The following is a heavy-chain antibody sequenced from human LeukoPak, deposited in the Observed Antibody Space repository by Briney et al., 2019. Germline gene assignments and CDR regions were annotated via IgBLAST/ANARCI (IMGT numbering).Heavy chain of an antibody. CDR2: IYPGDSDT. J-gene: IGHJ3*02. Sequence: HGESLKISCKGSGYSFTSYWIGWVRQMPGKGLEWMGIIYPGDSDTRYSPSFQGQVTISADKSISTPYLQWSSLKASDTAMYYCATTPNDYGDYAGESDAFDIWGQGTMVTVSS. D-gene: IGHD4-17*01. CDR1: GYSFTSYW. CDR3: ATTPNDYGDYAGESDAFDI. V-gene: IGHV5-51*01.